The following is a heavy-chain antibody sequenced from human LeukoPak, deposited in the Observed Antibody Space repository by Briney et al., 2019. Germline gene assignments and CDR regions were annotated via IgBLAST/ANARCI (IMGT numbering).Heavy chain of an antibody. J-gene: IGHJ4*02. CDR1: GGKIIDGYY. D-gene: IGHD2-15*01. CDR3: ARQVDYCSGGSCYSFDY. CDR2: IYYSGST. V-gene: IGHV4-61*08. Sequence: SGTLSLTCAVSGGKIIDGYYWSWIRQPPGKGLEWIGYIYYSGSTNYNPSLKSRVTISVDTSKNQFSLKLSSVTAADTAVYYCARQVDYCSGGSCYSFDYWGQGTLVTVSS.